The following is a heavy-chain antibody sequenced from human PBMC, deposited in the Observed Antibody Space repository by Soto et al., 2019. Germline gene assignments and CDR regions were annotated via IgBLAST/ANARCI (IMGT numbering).Heavy chain of an antibody. CDR2: INAGNGDT. CDR3: ARDRADGLRSFDWLCLDY. D-gene: IGHD3-9*01. J-gene: IGHJ4*02. CDR1: GYTFTSYP. Sequence: QVQLVQSGAEVKKPGASVKVSCKASGYTFTSYPMHWVRQAPGQGLEWMGWINAGNGDTKYSQKFQGRVTITRDTSAITAYMELSSLRSEDTAVYYCARDRADGLRSFDWLCLDYWGQGTLVIVSS. V-gene: IGHV1-3*01.